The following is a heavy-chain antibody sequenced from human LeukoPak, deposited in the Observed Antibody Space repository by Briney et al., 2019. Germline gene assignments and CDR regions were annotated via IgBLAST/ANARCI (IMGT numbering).Heavy chain of an antibody. CDR3: ARAPEVAAAGTWFDP. J-gene: IGHJ5*02. D-gene: IGHD6-13*01. CDR1: GYTFTSYA. Sequence: ASVKVSCKASGYTFTSYAMHWVRQAPGQRLEWMGWINAGNGNTKYSQKFQGRVTMTTDTSTSTAYMELRSLRSDDTAVYYCARAPEVAAAGTWFDPWGQGTLVTVSS. V-gene: IGHV1-3*01. CDR2: INAGNGNT.